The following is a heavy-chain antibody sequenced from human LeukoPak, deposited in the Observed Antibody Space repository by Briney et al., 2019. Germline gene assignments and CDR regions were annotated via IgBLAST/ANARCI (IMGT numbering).Heavy chain of an antibody. J-gene: IGHJ5*02. CDR2: INHSGST. V-gene: IGHV4-34*01. CDR1: GGSFSGYY. Sequence: SETLSLTCAVYGGSFSGYYWSWIRQSPGKGLEWIGEINHSGSTNYNPSLKSRVTISVDTSKNQFSLKLSSVTAADTAVYYCARTARRLLWFGEQDNWFDPWGQGTLVTVSS. CDR3: ARTARRLLWFGEQDNWFDP. D-gene: IGHD3-10*01.